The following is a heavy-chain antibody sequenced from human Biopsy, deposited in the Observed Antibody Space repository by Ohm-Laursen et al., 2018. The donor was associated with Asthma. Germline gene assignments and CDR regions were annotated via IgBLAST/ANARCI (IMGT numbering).Heavy chain of an antibody. D-gene: IGHD2-15*01. J-gene: IGHJ4*02. Sequence: GTLSLTCTVPGLSLRSYYWTWIRQPPGKGLEWIGNIHYSGSTYSNPSLKSRVTISVDTSKKQISLRLSSVIAADTAVYYCAGFCSGGNCPDHWGQGTLVTVSS. CDR2: IHYSGST. CDR3: AGFCSGGNCPDH. V-gene: IGHV4-59*01. CDR1: GLSLRSYY.